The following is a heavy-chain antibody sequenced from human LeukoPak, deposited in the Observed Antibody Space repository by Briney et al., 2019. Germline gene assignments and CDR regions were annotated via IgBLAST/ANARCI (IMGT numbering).Heavy chain of an antibody. CDR2: IGGVASNT. CDR3: AKTSGSYSNFDC. D-gene: IGHD3-22*01. CDR1: GFTFNNNA. J-gene: IGHJ4*02. V-gene: IGHV3-23*01. Sequence: GGSLRLSCAASGFTFNNNAMTWVRQAPGKGLEWVSTIGGVASNTYYADSVKGRFTISRDNSKNMLDLQMNGLRAEDTATYYCAKTSGSYSNFDCWGQGILVTVSS.